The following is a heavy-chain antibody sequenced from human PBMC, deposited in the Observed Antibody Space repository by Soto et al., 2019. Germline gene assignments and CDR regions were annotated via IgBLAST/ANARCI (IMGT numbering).Heavy chain of an antibody. CDR1: GFTFSNAW. V-gene: IGHV3-15*01. D-gene: IGHD6-6*01. Sequence: GESLKISCAASGFTFSNAWMSWVRQAPGKGLEWVGRIKSKTDGGTTDYAAPVKGRFTISRDDSKNTLYLQMNSLKTEDTAVYYCTTEGLVAGAFDIWGQGTMVTVSS. CDR3: TTEGLVAGAFDI. CDR2: IKSKTDGGTT. J-gene: IGHJ3*02.